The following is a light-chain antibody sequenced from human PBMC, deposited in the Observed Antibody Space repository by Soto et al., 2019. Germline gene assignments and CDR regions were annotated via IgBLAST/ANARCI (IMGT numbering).Light chain of an antibody. V-gene: IGLV2-14*03. CDR2: EVS. Sequence: QSSLAQPSPVYGSPGRSITIPCTGTSSDVGAYDFVSWYQQHPDKAPKLMIYEVSNRPSGVSNRFSGSKSVNTATLTISGLQAEDEADYYCSSYTSSSTRVFGTGTKVTVL. CDR3: SSYTSSSTRV. CDR1: SSDVGAYDF. J-gene: IGLJ1*01.